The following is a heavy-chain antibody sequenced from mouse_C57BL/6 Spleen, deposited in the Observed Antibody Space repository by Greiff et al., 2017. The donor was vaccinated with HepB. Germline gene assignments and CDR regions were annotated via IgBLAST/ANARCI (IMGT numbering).Heavy chain of an antibody. CDR2: IDPEDGET. Sequence: VHVKQSGAELVKPGASVKLSCTASGFNIKDYYMHWVKQRTEQGLEWIGRIDPEDGETKYAPKFQGKATITADTSSNTAYLQLSSLPSEDTAVYYCARSAPFTTVVATDFDYWGQGTTLTVSS. J-gene: IGHJ2*01. CDR3: ARSAPFTTVVATDFDY. D-gene: IGHD1-1*01. V-gene: IGHV14-2*01. CDR1: GFNIKDYY.